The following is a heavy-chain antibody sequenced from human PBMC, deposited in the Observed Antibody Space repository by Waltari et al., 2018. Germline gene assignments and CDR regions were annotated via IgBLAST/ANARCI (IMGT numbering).Heavy chain of an antibody. CDR1: GYPFPGYA. J-gene: IGHJ4*02. V-gene: IGHV1-2*06. Sequence: LVQSGAEVKKPGASVKVPCKASGYPFPGYAILWVRQAPGQGLEWMGRINPKNGDTHYAQKFQGRVAMTTDTSTNTAFMELHSLRSDDTAVYYCLRDSSGSHFDYWGQGTLVTVSS. D-gene: IGHD3-22*01. CDR2: INPKNGDT. CDR3: LRDSSGSHFDY.